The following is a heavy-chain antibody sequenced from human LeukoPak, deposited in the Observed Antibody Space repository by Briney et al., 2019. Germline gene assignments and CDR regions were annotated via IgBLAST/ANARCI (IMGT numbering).Heavy chain of an antibody. V-gene: IGHV4-59*01. CDR1: GGSISSYY. CDR2: IYYSGST. Sequence: SETLSLTCTVSGGSISSYYWSWIRQPPGKGLEWIGYIYYSGSTNYNPSLKSRVTISVDTFKNQFSLKLSSVTAADTAVYYCARFRSSSWEPFDYWGQGTLVTVSS. J-gene: IGHJ4*02. D-gene: IGHD6-13*01. CDR3: ARFRSSSWEPFDY.